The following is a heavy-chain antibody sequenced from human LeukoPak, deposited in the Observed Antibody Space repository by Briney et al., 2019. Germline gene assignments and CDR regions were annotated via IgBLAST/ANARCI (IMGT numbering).Heavy chain of an antibody. CDR3: ARGYYDSSGYSFHDAFDI. CDR1: GGSISTYY. V-gene: IGHV4-59*01. D-gene: IGHD3-22*01. J-gene: IGHJ3*02. Sequence: PSETLSLTCSVSGGSISTYYWSWIRQPPGKGLEWIGYIYYSGSTNYNPSLKSRVTISVDTSKNQFSLKLSSVTAADTAVYYCARGYYDSSGYSFHDAFDIWGQGTMVTVSS. CDR2: IYYSGST.